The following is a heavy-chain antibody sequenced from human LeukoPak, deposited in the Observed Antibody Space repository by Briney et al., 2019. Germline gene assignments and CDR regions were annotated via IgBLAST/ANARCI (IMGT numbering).Heavy chain of an antibody. V-gene: IGHV4-59*01. CDR3: ARVDVVVPAANYYGMDV. D-gene: IGHD2-2*01. Sequence: SETLSLTCTVTGGSISSYYWSWIRQPPGKGLEWIGYIYYSGSTNYNPSLKSRVTISVDTSKNQFSLKLSSVTAADTAVYYCARVDVVVPAANYYGMDVWGQGTTVTVSS. CDR2: IYYSGST. J-gene: IGHJ6*02. CDR1: GGSISSYY.